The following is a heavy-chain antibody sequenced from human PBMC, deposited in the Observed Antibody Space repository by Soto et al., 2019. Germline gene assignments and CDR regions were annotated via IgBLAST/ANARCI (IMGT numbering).Heavy chain of an antibody. Sequence: EVQLVESGGGLVQPGGSRRLSCAASGFTFSNYRMHWVRQAPGKGLVWVSRITSDGSRTSYAASVKGRFTISRDNAKNTLYLQMNSLRAEDTAVYYCVTSWGVWGQGTTVTVSS. D-gene: IGHD3-16*01. CDR1: GFTFSNYR. V-gene: IGHV3-74*01. CDR3: VTSWGV. CDR2: ITSDGSRT. J-gene: IGHJ6*02.